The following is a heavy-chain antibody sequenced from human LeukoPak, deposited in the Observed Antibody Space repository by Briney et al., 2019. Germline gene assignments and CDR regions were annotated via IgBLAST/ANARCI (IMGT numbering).Heavy chain of an antibody. D-gene: IGHD3-3*01. J-gene: IGHJ3*02. CDR3: ARPHPLWNGYSYAFDI. Sequence: RGESLKISCKGSGYSFTSYWIGWVRQMPGKGLEWMGIIYPGDSDTRYSPSFQGQVTISADKSISTAYLQWSSLKASDTAMYYCARPHPLWNGYSYAFDIWGQGTMVTVSS. CDR2: IYPGDSDT. V-gene: IGHV5-51*01. CDR1: GYSFTSYW.